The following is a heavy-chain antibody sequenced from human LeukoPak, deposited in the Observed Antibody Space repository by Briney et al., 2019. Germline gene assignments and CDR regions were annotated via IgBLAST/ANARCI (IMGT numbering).Heavy chain of an antibody. D-gene: IGHD2-2*01. CDR1: GFTFRSHD. CDR2: ISASGGST. J-gene: IGHJ5*02. CDR3: AKDRRDGGYCSSDSCYVNNWFDP. V-gene: IGHV3-23*01. Sequence: PGGSLRLSCAASGFTFRSHDMSWVRQAPGKGLEWVSGISASGGSTYYADSVKGRFTISRDNSKNTLYLQINSLRAEDTAVYYCAKDRRDGGYCSSDSCYVNNWFDPWGQGTLVTVSS.